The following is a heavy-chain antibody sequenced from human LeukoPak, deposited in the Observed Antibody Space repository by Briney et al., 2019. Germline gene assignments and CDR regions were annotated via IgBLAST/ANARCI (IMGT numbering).Heavy chain of an antibody. Sequence: SETLSLTCTVSGGSISSGDYYWSWIRQPPGKGLEWIGYIYYSGSTYYNPSLKSRVAISVDTSKNQFSLKLSSVTAADTAVYYCARDGGYSYGLFDYWGQGTLVTVSS. CDR2: IYYSGST. V-gene: IGHV4-30-4*08. CDR1: GGSISSGDYY. CDR3: ARDGGYSYGLFDY. D-gene: IGHD5-18*01. J-gene: IGHJ4*02.